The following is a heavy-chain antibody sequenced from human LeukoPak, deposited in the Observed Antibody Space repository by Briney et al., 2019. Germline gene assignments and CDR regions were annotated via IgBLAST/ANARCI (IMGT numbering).Heavy chain of an antibody. CDR1: GYTFTGYY. D-gene: IGHD3-22*01. CDR2: INPSGGST. J-gene: IGHJ4*02. CDR3: ASLTYYYDSSGQSPFDY. V-gene: IGHV1-46*03. Sequence: ASVKVSCKASGYTFTGYYMHWVRQAPGQGLEWMGIINPSGGSTSYAQKFQGRVTMTRDTSTSTVYMELSSLRSEDTAVYYCASLTYYYDSSGQSPFDYWGQGTLVTVSS.